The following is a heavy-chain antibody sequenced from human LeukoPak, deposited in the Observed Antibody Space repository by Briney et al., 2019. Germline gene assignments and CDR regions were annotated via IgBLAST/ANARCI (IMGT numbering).Heavy chain of an antibody. Sequence: SVKVSCKASGGTFSSYALSWVRQAPGQGLEWMGRIIPIFGTANYAQKFQGKVTITADKSTSTAYMELSSLRSEDTAVYYCAREGYCSSTSCLNWFDPWGQGTLVTVSS. CDR2: IIPIFGTA. CDR1: GGTFSSYA. J-gene: IGHJ5*02. V-gene: IGHV1-69*06. D-gene: IGHD2-2*01. CDR3: AREGYCSSTSCLNWFDP.